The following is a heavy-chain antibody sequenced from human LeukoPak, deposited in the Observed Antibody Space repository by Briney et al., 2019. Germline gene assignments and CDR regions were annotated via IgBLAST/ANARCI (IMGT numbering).Heavy chain of an antibody. J-gene: IGHJ5*02. D-gene: IGHD3-10*01. CDR3: AREGEVGGSGHDWFDP. Sequence: GGSLRLSCAASGFTFSSYAMSWVRQAPGKGLEWVSAISGSGGSTYYADSVKGRFTISRDNSKNTLYLQMNSLRAEDTAVYYCAREGEVGGSGHDWFDPWGQGTLVTVSS. CDR1: GFTFSSYA. V-gene: IGHV3-23*01. CDR2: ISGSGGST.